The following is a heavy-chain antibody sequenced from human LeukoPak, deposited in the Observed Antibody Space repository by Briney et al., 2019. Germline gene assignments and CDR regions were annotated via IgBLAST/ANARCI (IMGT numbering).Heavy chain of an antibody. Sequence: PGGSLRLSCAASGFTFSSYGMHWVRQAPGKGLEWVAVIWYDGSNKYYADSVKGRFTISRDNPKNTLYLQMNSLRAEDTAVYYCARDPAIAATKYYFDYWGQGTLVTVSS. D-gene: IGHD6-13*01. CDR1: GFTFSSYG. CDR3: ARDPAIAATKYYFDY. CDR2: IWYDGSNK. J-gene: IGHJ4*02. V-gene: IGHV3-33*01.